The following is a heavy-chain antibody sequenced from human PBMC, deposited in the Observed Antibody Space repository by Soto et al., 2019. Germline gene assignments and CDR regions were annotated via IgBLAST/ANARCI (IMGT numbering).Heavy chain of an antibody. CDR1: GFTFSSYG. J-gene: IGHJ4*02. CDR3: AREKYLLAEGLAPLYYFDF. V-gene: IGHV3-33*01. CDR2: IWYVGSNK. Sequence: LRLSCAASGFTFSSYGMHWVRQAPGKGLEWVAVIWYVGSNKYYADSVKGRFTISRDNSKNTLYLQMNSLRAEDTAVYYCAREKYLLAEGLAPLYYFDFWGQGTLVPVSS. D-gene: IGHD3-3*01.